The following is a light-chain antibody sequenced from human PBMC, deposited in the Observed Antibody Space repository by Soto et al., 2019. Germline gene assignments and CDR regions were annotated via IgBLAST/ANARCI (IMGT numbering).Light chain of an antibody. J-gene: IGKJ1*01. Sequence: EIVLTQSPDTLSLSPGERATLSCRASQSLSSAYLVWYQQKPGQAPRLLMFAASSRATGTPDRFSGSGSGTDFTLTISRLEPEDFATYYCQQSLTTPWTFGQGTRVEI. CDR2: AAS. CDR3: QQSLTTPWT. V-gene: IGKV3D-20*02. CDR1: QSLSSAY.